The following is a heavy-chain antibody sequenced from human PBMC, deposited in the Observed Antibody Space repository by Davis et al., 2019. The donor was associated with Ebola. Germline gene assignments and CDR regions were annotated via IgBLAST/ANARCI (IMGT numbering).Heavy chain of an antibody. D-gene: IGHD2-15*01. J-gene: IGHJ4*02. Sequence: AASVKVSCKASGYTFTSYGISWVRQAPGQGLEWMGRIIPILGIANYAQKFQGRVTITADKSTSTAYMELSSLRSEDTAVYYCARVESESRGDGNSDYWGQGTLVTVSS. CDR1: GYTFTSYG. V-gene: IGHV1-69*04. CDR2: IIPILGIA. CDR3: ARVESESRGDGNSDY.